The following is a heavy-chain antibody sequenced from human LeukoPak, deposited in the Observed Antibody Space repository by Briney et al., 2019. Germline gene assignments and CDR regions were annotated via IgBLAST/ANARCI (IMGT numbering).Heavy chain of an antibody. CDR1: GFTFSSYG. CDR2: ISYDGSNK. J-gene: IGHJ4*02. D-gene: IGHD5-18*01. CDR3: AKDFRQLWSYFDY. V-gene: IGHV3-30*18. Sequence: GGSLRLSCAASGFTFSSYGMHWVRQAPGKGLEWVAVISYDGSNKYYADSVKGRFTISRDNSKNTLYLQMNSLRAEDTAVYYCAKDFRQLWSYFDYWGQGTLVTVSS.